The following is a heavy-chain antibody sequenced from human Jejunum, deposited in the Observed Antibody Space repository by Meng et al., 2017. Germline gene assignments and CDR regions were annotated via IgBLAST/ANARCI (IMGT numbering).Heavy chain of an antibody. V-gene: IGHV3-53*01. CDR2: IYSGGTT. J-gene: IGHJ5*02. CDR1: GFMASSNY. D-gene: IGHD3-10*01. Sequence: EVLLVGPGGGLIPPGGSLRLSCAAFGFMASSNYMSWVRQAPGKGLEWVSLIYSGGTTYYADSVKGRFTISRDNSENTLYLQMNSLRAEDTAVYFCCYYDAGPYYKGTSWGQGTLVTVSS. CDR3: CYYDAGPYYKGTS.